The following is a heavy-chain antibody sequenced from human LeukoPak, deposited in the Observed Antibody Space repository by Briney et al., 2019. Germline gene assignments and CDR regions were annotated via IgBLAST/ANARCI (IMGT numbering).Heavy chain of an antibody. D-gene: IGHD5-12*01. CDR3: ARDVYSGYELGGY. J-gene: IGHJ4*02. V-gene: IGHV4-34*01. Sequence: SETLSLTCAVYGGSFSGYYWSWIRQPPGKGLEWIGEINHSGSTNYNPSLKSRVTISVDTSKNQFSLKLSSVTAADTAVYYCARDVYSGYELGGYWGQGTLVTVSS. CDR2: INHSGST. CDR1: GGSFSGYY.